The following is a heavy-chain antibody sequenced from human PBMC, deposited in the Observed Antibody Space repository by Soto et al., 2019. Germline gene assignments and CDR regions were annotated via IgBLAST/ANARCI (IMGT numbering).Heavy chain of an antibody. Sequence: SETLSLTCTVSGGSISSYYWSWIRQPPGKGLEWIGYTYYSGSTNYNPSLKSRVTISVDTSKNQFSLKLSSVTAADTAVYYCARDIMGTNYYYYGMGVWGQGTTVTVSS. V-gene: IGHV4-59*01. D-gene: IGHD2-8*01. CDR3: ARDIMGTNYYYYGMGV. J-gene: IGHJ6*02. CDR2: TYYSGST. CDR1: GGSISSYY.